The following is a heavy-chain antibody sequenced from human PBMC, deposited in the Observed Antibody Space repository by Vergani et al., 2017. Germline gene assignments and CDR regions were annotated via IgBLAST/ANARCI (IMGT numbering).Heavy chain of an antibody. CDR3: ARDISIRYYDFWSGYLDY. J-gene: IGHJ4*02. CDR2: IIPILGTA. V-gene: IGHV1-69*11. Sequence: QVQLVQSGAEVKKPGSSVKVSCKASGGTFSSYAISWVRQAPGQGLEWMGRIIPILGTANYAQKFQGRVTITADESTSTAYMELSSLRSEDTAVYYCARDISIRYYDFWSGYLDYWGQGTLVTVSS. CDR1: GGTFSSYA. D-gene: IGHD3-3*01.